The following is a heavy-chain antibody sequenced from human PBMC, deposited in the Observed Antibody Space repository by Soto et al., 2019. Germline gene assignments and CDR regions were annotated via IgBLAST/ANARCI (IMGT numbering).Heavy chain of an antibody. D-gene: IGHD2-2*01. J-gene: IGHJ6*03. CDR3: ARDAMHCSSTSCYSYYYYYYMDV. Sequence: QVQLVQSGAEVKKPGASVKVSCKASGYTFTGYYMHWVRQAPGQGLEWMGWINPNSGGTNYAQKCQGWVTMTRDTSISTAYMELSRLRSDDTAVYYCARDAMHCSSTSCYSYYYYYYMDVWGKGTTVTVSS. CDR2: INPNSGGT. CDR1: GYTFTGYY. V-gene: IGHV1-2*04.